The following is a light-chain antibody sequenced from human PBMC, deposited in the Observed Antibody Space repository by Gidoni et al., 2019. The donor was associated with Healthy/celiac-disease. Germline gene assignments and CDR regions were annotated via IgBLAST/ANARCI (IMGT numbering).Light chain of an antibody. J-gene: IGLJ2*01. CDR2: DDS. CDR3: QVWDSRSDHVV. CDR1: NTGSKS. Sequence: SYVLTQPPSVSVAPGKTARITCGGNNTGSKSVHWYQQKPGQAPVLVVYDDSDRPSGIAERFSGSNSGNTATLTISRVEAGDEADYYCQVWDSRSDHVVFGGGTKLTVL. V-gene: IGLV3-21*03.